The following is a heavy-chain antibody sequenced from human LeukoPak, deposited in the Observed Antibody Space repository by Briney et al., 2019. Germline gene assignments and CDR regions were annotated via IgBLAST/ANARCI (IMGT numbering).Heavy chain of an antibody. CDR3: AREGGGDCSVWAWGRPKCYYYMDV. J-gene: IGHJ6*03. CDR2: VSLGRAS. V-gene: IGHV4-39*07. Sequence: PSEALSLTGTVSGGSISTSEFSWAWIRQLPGKGLEWFGRVSLGRASHYTPSLSTRVTISIDASRTQFSLTLSPVTAADTAVYYCAREGGGDCSVWAWGRPKCYYYMDVWGKGTTVTVSS. D-gene: IGHD2-21*02. CDR1: GGSISTSEFS.